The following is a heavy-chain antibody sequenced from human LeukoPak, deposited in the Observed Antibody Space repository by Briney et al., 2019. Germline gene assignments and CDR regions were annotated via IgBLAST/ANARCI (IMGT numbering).Heavy chain of an antibody. CDR1: GGPISSSSYY. J-gene: IGHJ4*02. CDR2: IYYSGST. V-gene: IGHV4-39*01. CDR3: ARVVSAGSWYPYYFDY. Sequence: SETLSLTCTVSGGPISSSSYYWGWIRQPPGKGLEWIGSIYYSGSTYYDPSLKSRVTISVDTSKNQFSLKLSSVTAADTAVYYCARVVSAGSWYPYYFDYWGQGTLVTVSS. D-gene: IGHD6-13*01.